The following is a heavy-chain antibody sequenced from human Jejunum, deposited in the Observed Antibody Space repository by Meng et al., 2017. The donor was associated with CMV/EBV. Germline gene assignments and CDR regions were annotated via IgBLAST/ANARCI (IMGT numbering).Heavy chain of an antibody. CDR2: INPSGGST. CDR1: GNTFTSYY. Sequence: GNTFTSYYMHWVRQAPGQGLEWMGLINPSGGSTSYAQKFQGRVTMTRDTSTSMVFMDLSSLRSEDTAVYYCARQGGYSGSSFDYWGQGTRVTVSS. J-gene: IGHJ4*02. V-gene: IGHV1-46*01. D-gene: IGHD6-6*01. CDR3: ARQGGYSGSSFDY.